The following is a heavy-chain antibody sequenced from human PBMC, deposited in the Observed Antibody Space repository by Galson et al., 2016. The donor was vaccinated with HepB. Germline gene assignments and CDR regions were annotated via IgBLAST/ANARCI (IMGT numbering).Heavy chain of an antibody. CDR3: ARHSGPGRWDVSYFFDF. J-gene: IGHJ4*02. V-gene: IGHV4-39*01. CDR2: TSYRGST. D-gene: IGHD5-12*01. Sequence: SETLSLTCTVSGASISSDDYYWAWIRQPPGKGLEWIGSTSYRGSTYYTPSLKSPVTMSIDTSRNLLSLKLTSVTAADTSMYFCARHSGPGRWDVSYFFDFWGQGSLVTVSS. CDR1: GASISSDDYY.